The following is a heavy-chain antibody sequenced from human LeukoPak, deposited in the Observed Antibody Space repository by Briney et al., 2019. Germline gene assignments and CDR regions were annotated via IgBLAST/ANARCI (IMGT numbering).Heavy chain of an antibody. D-gene: IGHD2-2*02. J-gene: IGHJ4*02. CDR3: ANYCSSTSCYTN. CDR1: GGTFSSYA. Sequence: ASVKVSCKASGGTFSSYAISWVRQAPGQGLEWMGGIIPIFGTANYAQKFQGRVTITTDESTSTAYMELSSLRSEDTAVYYCANYCSSTSCYTNWGQGTLVTVSS. CDR2: IIPIFGTA. V-gene: IGHV1-69*05.